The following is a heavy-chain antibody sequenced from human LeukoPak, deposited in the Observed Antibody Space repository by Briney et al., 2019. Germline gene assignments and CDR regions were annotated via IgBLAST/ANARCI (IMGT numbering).Heavy chain of an antibody. Sequence: ASVKVSCKASGYTFTGYYMHWARQAPGQGLEWMGWINPNSGGTNYAQKFQGRVTMTRDTSISTAYMELSRLRSDDTAVYYCARVYRAPVGATAYDYWGQGTLVTVSS. CDR1: GYTFTGYY. J-gene: IGHJ4*02. CDR3: ARVYRAPVGATAYDY. D-gene: IGHD1-26*01. CDR2: INPNSGGT. V-gene: IGHV1-2*02.